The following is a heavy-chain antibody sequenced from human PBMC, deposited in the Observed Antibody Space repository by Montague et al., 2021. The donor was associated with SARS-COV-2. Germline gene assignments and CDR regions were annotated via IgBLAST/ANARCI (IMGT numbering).Heavy chain of an antibody. Sequence: SLRLSFAASGFVFTSYSMNWVRQAPGKGLEWVSSISSTSSYIYYADSVKGRFTISRDSSKTSMYLHMKDLRAEDSAVYYCVRGMLASTGAMGDHWGQGTRVTVSS. V-gene: IGHV3-21*01. CDR3: VRGMLASTGAMGDH. J-gene: IGHJ4*02. CDR2: ISSTSSYI. D-gene: IGHD1-1*01. CDR1: GFVFTSYS.